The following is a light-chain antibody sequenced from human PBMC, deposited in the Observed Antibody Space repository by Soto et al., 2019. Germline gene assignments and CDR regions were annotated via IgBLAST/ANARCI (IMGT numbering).Light chain of an antibody. Sequence: DIQMTQPKNTLSASLGDRVTITCQASQNINNYLNWYQQKPGRSPKLLLYDASNLEAGVPSRFRGSGSGTDFTFTISPLQPDDIATYYCHQYENLPTFGQGTRLEIK. CDR1: QNINNY. J-gene: IGKJ5*01. CDR3: HQYENLPT. V-gene: IGKV1-33*01. CDR2: DAS.